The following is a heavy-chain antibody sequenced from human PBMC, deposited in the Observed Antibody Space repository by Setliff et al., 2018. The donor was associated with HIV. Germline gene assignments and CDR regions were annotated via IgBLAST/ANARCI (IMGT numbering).Heavy chain of an antibody. J-gene: IGHJ4*02. Sequence: VTLSLTCAVYGGSFTNYFWSWIRQSPGKGLEWIGEINHSGRTKYNPSLKSRVTMSVDTSKNQFSLKLKSVTAADTAVYYCARDHGSGSYYPYYWGQGTLVTVSS. CDR3: ARDHGSGSYYPYY. CDR2: INHSGRT. D-gene: IGHD3-10*01. CDR1: GGSFTNYF. V-gene: IGHV4-34*01.